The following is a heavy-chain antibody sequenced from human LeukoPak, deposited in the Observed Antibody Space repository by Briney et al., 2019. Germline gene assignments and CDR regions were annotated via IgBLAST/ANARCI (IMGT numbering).Heavy chain of an antibody. CDR3: AKAGVDTAMALDY. D-gene: IGHD5-18*01. CDR2: ISYDGSNK. Sequence: GGSLRLSCAASGFIFSTYGMYWVRQAPGKGLEWVAVISYDGSNKYYADSVKGRFTISRDNSKNTLYLQMSSLRAEDTAVYYCAKAGVDTAMALDYWGQGTLVTVSS. V-gene: IGHV3-30*18. CDR1: GFIFSTYG. J-gene: IGHJ4*02.